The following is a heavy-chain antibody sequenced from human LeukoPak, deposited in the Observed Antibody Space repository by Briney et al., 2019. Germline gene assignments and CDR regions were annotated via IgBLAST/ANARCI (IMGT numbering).Heavy chain of an antibody. Sequence: SETLSRTCTVSGGSISSYHWSWIRQPAGKGLEGIGRIYNSGSTNYNLLLKSRVTMSVDTSKNQFSLKLSSVTAADTAVYYCARVPNYYYYYMDVWGKGTTVTVSS. CDR2: IYNSGST. J-gene: IGHJ6*03. V-gene: IGHV4-4*07. CDR3: ARVPNYYYYYMDV. CDR1: GGSISSYH.